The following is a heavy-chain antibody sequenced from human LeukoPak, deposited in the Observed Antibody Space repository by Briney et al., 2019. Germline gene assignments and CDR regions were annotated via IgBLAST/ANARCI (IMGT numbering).Heavy chain of an antibody. CDR3: ARVGTYYYDSSGYHEDYYGMDV. CDR2: ISAYNGNT. Sequence: GASVKVSCKASGYTFTSYGISWVRQAPGQGLEWMGWISAYNGNTNYAQKLQGRVTMTTDTSTGTAYMELRSLRSDDTAVYYCARVGTYYYDSSGYHEDYYGMDVWGQGTTVTVSS. V-gene: IGHV1-18*01. CDR1: GYTFTSYG. J-gene: IGHJ6*02. D-gene: IGHD3-22*01.